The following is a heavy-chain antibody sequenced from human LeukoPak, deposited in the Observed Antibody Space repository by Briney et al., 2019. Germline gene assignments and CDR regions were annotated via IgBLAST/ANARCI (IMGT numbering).Heavy chain of an antibody. Sequence: SETLSLTCTVSGDSISSYHWTWIRQPPGRGLEWIGYVYYSGSTNYNPSLKSRVTISLDTSNNQFSLKLSSVAAADTAIYYCATYTRHCSGGTCYSIDYWGQGTLVTVSS. CDR1: GDSISSYH. J-gene: IGHJ4*02. CDR2: VYYSGST. D-gene: IGHD2-15*01. CDR3: ATYTRHCSGGTCYSIDY. V-gene: IGHV4-59*08.